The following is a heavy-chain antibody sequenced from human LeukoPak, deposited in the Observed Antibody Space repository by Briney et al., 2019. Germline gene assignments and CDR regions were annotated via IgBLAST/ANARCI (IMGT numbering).Heavy chain of an antibody. CDR1: GFTFSSYG. D-gene: IGHD2-15*01. CDR3: ARGLGYCSGGSCYPNWFDP. Sequence: GGSLRLSCAASGFTFSSYGMHWVRQAPGKGLEWVAVIWYDGSNKYYADSVKGRFTISRDNSKNTLYLQMNSLRAEDTAVYYCARGLGYCSGGSCYPNWFDPWGQGTLVTVSS. V-gene: IGHV3-33*01. J-gene: IGHJ5*02. CDR2: IWYDGSNK.